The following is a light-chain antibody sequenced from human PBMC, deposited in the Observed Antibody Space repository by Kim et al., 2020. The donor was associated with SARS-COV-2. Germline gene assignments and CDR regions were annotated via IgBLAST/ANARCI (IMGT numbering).Light chain of an antibody. CDR3: HQDINFTIN. Sequence: VEDRVTSNWRSRQGMGSGLAWNKQKTGKAHRLMSDMESIWQSGVQERVSGRGYGTDFTLTIRRMQSEDLGTYYCHQDINFTINFGGGTKVDIK. CDR1: QGMGSG. V-gene: IGKV1-12*01. CDR2: MES. J-gene: IGKJ4*01.